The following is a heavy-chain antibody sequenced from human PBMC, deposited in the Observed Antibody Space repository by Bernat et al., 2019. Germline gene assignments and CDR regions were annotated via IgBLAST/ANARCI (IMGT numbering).Heavy chain of an antibody. D-gene: IGHD2-2*01. Sequence: EVQLVESGGGLVQPGGSLRLSCAASGFTVSSNYMSWVRQAPGKGLEWVSVIYSGGSTYYADSVKGRFTISRDNSKNTLYLQMNSLRAEDTAVYYCARVQSEYCSSTSCYGGWFDPWGQGTLVTVSS. CDR1: GFTVSSNY. V-gene: IGHV3-66*01. CDR2: IYSGGST. CDR3: ARVQSEYCSSTSCYGGWFDP. J-gene: IGHJ5*02.